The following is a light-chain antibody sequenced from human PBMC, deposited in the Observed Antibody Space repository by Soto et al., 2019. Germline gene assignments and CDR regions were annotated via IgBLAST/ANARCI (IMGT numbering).Light chain of an antibody. J-gene: IGLJ1*01. Sequence: QSVLTQPPSASGTPGQRVTISCSGSDSNIGSFTVHWYQQVPGTAPKPLIHTTYQRPSGVPDRFSGSKSGTSGSLAISGLQPEDEADYYCASWDDSLSGFVFGTGTTVTVL. CDR2: TTY. V-gene: IGLV1-44*01. CDR1: DSNIGSFT. CDR3: ASWDDSLSGFV.